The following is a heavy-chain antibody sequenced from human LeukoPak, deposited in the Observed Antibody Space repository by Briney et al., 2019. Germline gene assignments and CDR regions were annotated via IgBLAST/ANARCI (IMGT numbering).Heavy chain of an antibody. Sequence: SETLSLTCTVSGGSISTYYWSWIRQPPGKGLEWIGYIYHSGSTKYNPSLKSRVTISVDTSKNQFSLKLSSVTAADPAVYYCARDGYSGNDGLWGQGTLVTVSS. D-gene: IGHD5-12*01. CDR2: IYHSGST. CDR3: ARDGYSGNDGL. CDR1: GGSISTYY. J-gene: IGHJ4*02. V-gene: IGHV4-59*01.